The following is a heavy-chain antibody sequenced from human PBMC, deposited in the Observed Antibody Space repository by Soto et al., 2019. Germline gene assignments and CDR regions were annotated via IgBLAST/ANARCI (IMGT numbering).Heavy chain of an antibody. V-gene: IGHV4-30-2*01. CDR2: IYHSGST. CDR3: ARVDGFGSGSPYFDY. D-gene: IGHD3-3*01. Sequence: QLQLQESGSGLVKPSQTLSLTCAVSGGSISSGGYSWSWIRQPPGKGLEWIVYIYHSGSTYYNPSLKSRVTISVDRSKNQSSLKLSSVTAADTAVYYCARVDGFGSGSPYFDYWGQGTLVTVSS. CDR1: GGSISSGGYS. J-gene: IGHJ4*02.